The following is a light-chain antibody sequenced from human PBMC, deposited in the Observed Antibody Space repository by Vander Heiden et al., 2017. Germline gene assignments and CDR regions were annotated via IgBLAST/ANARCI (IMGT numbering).Light chain of an antibody. J-gene: IGLJ1*01. CDR2: QDS. CDR1: KLGAKY. CDR3: QAWDSSTASYV. Sequence: SYELTQPPSVSVSPAQTASITCSGDKLGAKYACWYQQKPGQSPVLVIYQDSKRPSGIPERFSGSNSGNTATLTISGTQAMDEADYYCQAWDSSTASYVFGTGTKVTVL. V-gene: IGLV3-1*01.